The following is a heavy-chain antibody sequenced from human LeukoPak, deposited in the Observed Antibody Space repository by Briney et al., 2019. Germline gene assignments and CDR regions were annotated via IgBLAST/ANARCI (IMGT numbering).Heavy chain of an antibody. J-gene: IGHJ4*02. Sequence: GGSLRLSCAASGFIFSGYTMNWVRQAPGKGLEWLSSISSSSAYIYYADSVKGRFTISRDNAKSSLFLQMNSLRDEDTAVYYCATSSIALAGTVDYWGQGTLVTVSS. CDR2: ISSSSAYI. V-gene: IGHV3-21*01. D-gene: IGHD6-19*01. CDR3: ATSSIALAGTVDY. CDR1: GFIFSGYT.